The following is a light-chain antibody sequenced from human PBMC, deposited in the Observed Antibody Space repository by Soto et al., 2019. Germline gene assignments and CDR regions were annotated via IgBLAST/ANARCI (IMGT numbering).Light chain of an antibody. Sequence: EIVLTQSPGTLSLSPGETATLSCRASQSVSSSYLAWYQQKPGQAPRLLIYGTSSRATGIPDRFSGSGSGTDFTLTISRLEPEDFAVYYCQQSDTFGQGTRLEI. CDR2: GTS. CDR3: QQSDT. J-gene: IGKJ5*01. V-gene: IGKV3-20*01. CDR1: QSVSSSY.